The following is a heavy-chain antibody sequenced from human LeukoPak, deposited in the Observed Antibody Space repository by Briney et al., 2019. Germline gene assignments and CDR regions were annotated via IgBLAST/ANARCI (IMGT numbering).Heavy chain of an antibody. CDR1: GGSISSSNW. Sequence: SGTLSLTCAVSGGSISSSNWWNWVRQPPGKGLEWIGEIYHSGSTNYNPSLKSRVTISVDKSKNQFSLKLSSVTAADTAVYYCARIYVDTAMVRWFDPWGQGTLVTVSS. V-gene: IGHV4-4*02. J-gene: IGHJ5*02. CDR3: ARIYVDTAMVRWFDP. CDR2: IYHSGST. D-gene: IGHD5-18*01.